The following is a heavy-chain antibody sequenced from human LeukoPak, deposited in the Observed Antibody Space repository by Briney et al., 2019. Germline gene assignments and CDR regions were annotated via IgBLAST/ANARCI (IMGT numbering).Heavy chain of an antibody. Sequence: GGSLRLSCAASGFTFSSYWMSWVRQAPGKGLEWVANIKQDGSEKYYVDSVKGRFTISRDNAKNSLYLQMNSLRAEDTAVYYCARESLTVAGGSGSYLPWDAFDIWGQGTMVTVSS. CDR3: ARESLTVAGGSGSYLPWDAFDI. CDR2: IKQDGSEK. CDR1: GFTFSSYW. D-gene: IGHD3-10*01. J-gene: IGHJ3*02. V-gene: IGHV3-7*01.